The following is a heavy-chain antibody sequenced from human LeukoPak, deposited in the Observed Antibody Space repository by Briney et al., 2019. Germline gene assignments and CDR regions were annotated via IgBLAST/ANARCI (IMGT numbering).Heavy chain of an antibody. CDR3: ARMTEYSSSADAFDI. D-gene: IGHD6-6*01. CDR2: LYYSGST. CDR1: GGSFSSSSHY. Sequence: PSETLSLTCTVSGGSFSSSSHYWGWIRQPPGKGLEWIGSLYYSGSTYYNASLRSRLTISVDTSKNQFSLKLSSVTAADTAVYYCARMTEYSSSADAFDIWGQGTMVTVSS. V-gene: IGHV4-39*01. J-gene: IGHJ3*02.